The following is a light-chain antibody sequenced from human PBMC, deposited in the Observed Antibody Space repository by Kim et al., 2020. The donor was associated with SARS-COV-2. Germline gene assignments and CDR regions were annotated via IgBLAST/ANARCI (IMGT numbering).Light chain of an antibody. CDR2: DVS. J-gene: IGLJ3*02. CDR1: SSDVGRYNY. V-gene: IGLV2-14*03. CDR3: SSYTSSSTWV. Sequence: LSITISCTGTSSDVGRYNYVSWYQQHPGKAPKLMIYDVSNRPSGVSNRFSGSKSGNTASLTISGLQAEYEADYYCSSYTSSSTWVFCGGTKLTVL.